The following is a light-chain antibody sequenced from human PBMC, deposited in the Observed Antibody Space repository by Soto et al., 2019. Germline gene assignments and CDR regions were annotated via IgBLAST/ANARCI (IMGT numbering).Light chain of an antibody. CDR2: RND. CDR1: SSNIGRNY. Sequence: QSALTQPPSASGTPGQRVTISCSGSSSNIGRNYVYWYQQLPGTAPKLLIYRNDQRPSGVPDRLSGSKSGTSASLAISGLRSEDDVDYYCAACDDSLRGLYVFGTGTNVTVL. CDR3: AACDDSLRGLYV. V-gene: IGLV1-47*01. J-gene: IGLJ1*01.